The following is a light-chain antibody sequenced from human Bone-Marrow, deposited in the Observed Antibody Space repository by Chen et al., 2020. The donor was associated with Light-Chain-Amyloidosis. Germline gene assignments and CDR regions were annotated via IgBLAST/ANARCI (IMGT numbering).Light chain of an antibody. CDR1: SSDVGGDNH. J-gene: IGLJ1*01. V-gene: IGLV2-14*01. CDR2: EVT. Sequence: QSALTQPASVSGCPGQSITISCTGTSSDVGGDNHVAWYQQHPDKAPKLMIYEVTNRPSWVPDRFSGSKSDNTSSLTISGLQPEDEADYFCSSYTITTTLVFGSGTRVTVL. CDR3: SSYTITTTLV.